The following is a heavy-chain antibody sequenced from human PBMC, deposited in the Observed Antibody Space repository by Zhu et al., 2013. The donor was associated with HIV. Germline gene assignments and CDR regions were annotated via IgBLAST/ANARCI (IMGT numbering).Heavy chain of an antibody. CDR3: ARDYSDSSGYGNGGTFIR. D-gene: IGHD3-22*01. CDR1: GGTFSSYT. Sequence: QVQLVQSGAEVKKPGSSVKVSCKASGGTFSSYTISWVRQAPGQGLEWMGRIIPILGIANYAQKFQGRVTITADKSTSTAYMELSSLRSEDTAVYYCARDYSDSSGYGNGGTFIRWGQGTLVTVSS. V-gene: IGHV1-69*08. CDR2: IIPILGIA. J-gene: IGHJ4*02.